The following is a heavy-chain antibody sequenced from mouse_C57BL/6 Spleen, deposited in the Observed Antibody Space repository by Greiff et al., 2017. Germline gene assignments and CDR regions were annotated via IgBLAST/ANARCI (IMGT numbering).Heavy chain of an antibody. V-gene: IGHV7-3*01. CDR3: ARGLYYGSSYGFAY. CDR2: IRNKANGYTT. Sequence: EVHLVESGGGLVQPGGSLSLSCAASGFTFTDYYMSWVRQPPGKALEWLGFIRNKANGYTTEYSASVKGRFTISRDNSQSILYLQMNALRAEDSATYYCARGLYYGSSYGFAYWGQGTLVTVSA. D-gene: IGHD1-1*01. J-gene: IGHJ3*01. CDR1: GFTFTDYY.